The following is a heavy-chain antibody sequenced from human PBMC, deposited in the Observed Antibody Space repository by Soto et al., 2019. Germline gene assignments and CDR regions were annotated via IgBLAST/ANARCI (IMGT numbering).Heavy chain of an antibody. Sequence: GGSLRLSCAASGFIFNSYGMHWVRQAPGKGLEWVAVIWSDGSKKYYADSVKGRFTISRDSSENTLYLQMNSLRAEDTAVYFCVRDYFGSGSFLSDYWGQGTLVTVSS. CDR3: VRDYFGSGSFLSDY. D-gene: IGHD3-10*01. V-gene: IGHV3-33*01. CDR2: IWSDGSKK. J-gene: IGHJ4*02. CDR1: GFIFNSYG.